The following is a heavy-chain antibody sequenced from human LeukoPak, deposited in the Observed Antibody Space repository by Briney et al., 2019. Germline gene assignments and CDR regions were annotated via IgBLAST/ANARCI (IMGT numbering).Heavy chain of an antibody. CDR3: VRDLGGRSGH. D-gene: IGHD1-26*01. CDR1: GFTFSSYW. V-gene: IGHV3-74*01. CDR2: IASDGSST. J-gene: IGHJ4*02. Sequence: PGGSLRLSCAASGFTFSSYWMNWVRQAPGKGLVWVSRIASDGSSTTYADSVKGRSTIFRDNAKSTLYLQMNSLRAEDTAVYYCVRDLGGRSGHWGQGTLVTVSS.